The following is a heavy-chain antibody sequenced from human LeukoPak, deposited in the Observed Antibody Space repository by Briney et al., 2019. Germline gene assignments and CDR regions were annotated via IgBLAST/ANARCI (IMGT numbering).Heavy chain of an antibody. V-gene: IGHV3-30-3*01. CDR2: ISYDGSNK. D-gene: IGHD5/OR15-5a*01. CDR1: GFTFSSYA. Sequence: PGGSLRLSCAASGFTFSSYAMHWVRQAPGKGLEWVAVISYDGSNKYYADSVKGRFTISRDNSKNTLYLQMNSLRAEDTAVYYCARDLYDTTFYSTGRQFGYWGQGTLVTVSS. J-gene: IGHJ4*02. CDR3: ARDLYDTTFYSTGRQFGY.